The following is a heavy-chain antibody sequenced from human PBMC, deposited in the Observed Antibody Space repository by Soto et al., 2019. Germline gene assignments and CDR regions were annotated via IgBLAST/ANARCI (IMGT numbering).Heavy chain of an antibody. CDR1: GGSVRSSTYY. CDR2: IYYSGRT. J-gene: IGHJ6*02. V-gene: IGHV4-39*01. CDR3: TTQGFGGLHGLVDG. Sequence: SETLSLTCTVSGGSVRSSTYYWGWIRQAPGKGLEWIASIYYSGRTHNNPALKSRVTMSVDTYTNQFSLKMNAVTAADTAVYYCTTQGFGGLHGLVDGWGQGTTVTVSS. D-gene: IGHD3-10*01.